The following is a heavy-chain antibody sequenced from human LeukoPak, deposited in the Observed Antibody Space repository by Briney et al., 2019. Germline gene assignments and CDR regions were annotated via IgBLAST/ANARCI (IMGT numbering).Heavy chain of an antibody. D-gene: IGHD5-12*01. Sequence: SETLSLTCTVSGGSISSYHWSWIRQPPGKGLQWIGFIYSSGSTTYNPSLKSRVTISLETSKNQFPLRVSSGTSADTAVYYCARGNSGYDYAFDIWGQGTMVTVSS. CDR3: ARGNSGYDYAFDI. CDR1: GGSISSYH. J-gene: IGHJ3*02. CDR2: IYSSGST. V-gene: IGHV4-59*01.